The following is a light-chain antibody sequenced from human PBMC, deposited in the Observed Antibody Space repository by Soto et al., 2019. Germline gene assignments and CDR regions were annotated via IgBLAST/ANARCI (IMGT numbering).Light chain of an antibody. Sequence: EIVMTQSPDILSVSPGERATLSCRASQSVSSDLAWYQQKPGQAPRLLIYRASTRATGIPARFSGSGSGTDFTFTISSLQPEDIATYYCQQYDDFPLTFGGGTKVDIK. J-gene: IGKJ4*01. V-gene: IGKV3-15*01. CDR2: RAS. CDR1: QSVSSD. CDR3: QQYDDFPLT.